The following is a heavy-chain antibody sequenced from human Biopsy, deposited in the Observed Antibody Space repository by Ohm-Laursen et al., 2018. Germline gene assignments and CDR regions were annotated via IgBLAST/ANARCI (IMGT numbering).Heavy chain of an antibody. V-gene: IGHV4-61*01. CDR2: IYSGGNT. J-gene: IGHJ4*02. CDR1: GYSIIPSGPEN. Sequence: SQTLSLTCTLSGYSIIPSGPENWSWIRQPPGQGLQYIGFIYSGGNTNYNPSLRSRVTMSVDTSKNQFSLRLNSVTAADTAVYYCARGMRTTGWPYFDYWGKGILVTVSS. CDR3: ARGMRTTGWPYFDY. D-gene: IGHD2/OR15-2a*01.